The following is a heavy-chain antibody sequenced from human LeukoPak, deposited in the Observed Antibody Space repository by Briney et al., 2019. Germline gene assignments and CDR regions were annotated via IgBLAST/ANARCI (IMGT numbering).Heavy chain of an antibody. V-gene: IGHV1-69*04. Sequence: ASVKVSCKPSGGTFSSYAIIWVRQAPGQGLEWMGRIIPILGIANYAQKFQGRVTITADKSTSTAYMELSSLRSEDTAVYYCARVRIAVRFVTNDAFDIWGQGTMVTVSS. CDR3: ARVRIAVRFVTNDAFDI. J-gene: IGHJ3*02. CDR2: IIPILGIA. D-gene: IGHD6-6*01. CDR1: GGTFSSYA.